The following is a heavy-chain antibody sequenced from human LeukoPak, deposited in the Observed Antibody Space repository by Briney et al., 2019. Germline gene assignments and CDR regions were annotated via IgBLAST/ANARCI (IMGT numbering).Heavy chain of an antibody. J-gene: IGHJ4*02. CDR1: GFTFSSYA. Sequence: PGGSLRLSCAASGFTFSSYAMHWVRQAPGKGLEWVAVISYDGSNKYYADSVKGRFTISRDNSKNTLYLQMNSLRAEDTAVYYCARFGSGWTPSLDYWGQGTLVPVSS. CDR2: ISYDGSNK. V-gene: IGHV3-30-3*01. CDR3: ARFGSGWTPSLDY. D-gene: IGHD6-19*01.